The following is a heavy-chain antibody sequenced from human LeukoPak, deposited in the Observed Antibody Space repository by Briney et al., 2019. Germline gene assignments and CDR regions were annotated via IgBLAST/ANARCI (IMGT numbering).Heavy chain of an antibody. CDR2: ISTSGITT. Sequence: QAGGSLRLSCAASGVTFSSYEMSWVRQAPGKGLEWVSYISTSGITTNYADSVKGRFTISRDNAKNSLYLQMNSLRAEDTAVYYCARGYSSGWYFGYWGQGILVTVSS. V-gene: IGHV3-48*03. J-gene: IGHJ4*02. D-gene: IGHD6-19*01. CDR1: GVTFSSYE. CDR3: ARGYSSGWYFGY.